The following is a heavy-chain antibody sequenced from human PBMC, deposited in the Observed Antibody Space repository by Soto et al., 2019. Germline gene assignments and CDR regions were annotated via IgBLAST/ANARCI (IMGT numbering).Heavy chain of an antibody. CDR1: GFTFSSYA. D-gene: IGHD3-22*01. J-gene: IGHJ5*02. V-gene: IGHV3-30-3*01. CDR3: ARDLDSSGYLPRYNWFDP. CDR2: ISYDGSNK. Sequence: GGSLRLSCAASGFTFSSYAMHWVRQAPGKGLEWVAVISYDGSNKYYADSVKGRFTISRDNSKNTLYLQMNSPRAEDTVGYYCARDLDSSGYLPRYNWFDPWGQGTLVTVSS.